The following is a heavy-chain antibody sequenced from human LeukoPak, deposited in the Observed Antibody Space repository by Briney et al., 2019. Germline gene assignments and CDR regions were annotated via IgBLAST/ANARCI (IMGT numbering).Heavy chain of an antibody. V-gene: IGHV3-23*01. Sequence: PGGSLKLSCPPSGFTLSNYAMTWARLVPGRGREWVSFITGVGGGTSFADSVRSRFTVSRDNSKNPLYLQMYSLRAEDTAIYYCGRDPNGDYVGAFDFWGQGTLVTVSS. CDR3: GRDPNGDYVGAFDF. J-gene: IGHJ3*01. CDR1: GFTLSNYA. D-gene: IGHD4-17*01. CDR2: ITGVGGGT.